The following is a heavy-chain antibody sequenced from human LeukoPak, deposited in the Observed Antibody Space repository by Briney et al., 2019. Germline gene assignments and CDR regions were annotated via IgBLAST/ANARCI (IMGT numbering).Heavy chain of an antibody. J-gene: IGHJ6*03. CDR2: INPNSGGT. CDR3: ARDHQQLVPYYYYYYYMDV. D-gene: IGHD6-13*01. CDR1: GYTFTGYY. V-gene: IGHV1-2*02. Sequence: ASVKVSCKASGYTFTGYYMHRVRQAPAQGLEWMGWINPNSGGTNYAQKFQGRVTMTRDTSISTAYMELSRLRSDDTAVYYCARDHQQLVPYYYYYYYMDVWGKGTTVTVSS.